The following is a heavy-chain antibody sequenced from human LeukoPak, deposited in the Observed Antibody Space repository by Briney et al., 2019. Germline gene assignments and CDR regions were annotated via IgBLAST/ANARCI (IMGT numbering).Heavy chain of an antibody. V-gene: IGHV3-23*01. CDR2: ISGSGGST. Sequence: PGGSLRLSCAASGFTFSSYAMSWVRQAPGKGLEWVSAISGSGGSTYYADSVKGRFTISRDNSKNTLYLQMNSLRAEDTAVYYCARDSLRTGYSSSWYFTPETGPFDYWGQGTLVTVSS. J-gene: IGHJ4*02. CDR1: GFTFSSYA. D-gene: IGHD6-13*01. CDR3: ARDSLRTGYSSSWYFTPETGPFDY.